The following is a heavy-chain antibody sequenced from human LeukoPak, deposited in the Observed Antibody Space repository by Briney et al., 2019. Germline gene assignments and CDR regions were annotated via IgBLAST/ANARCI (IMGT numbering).Heavy chain of an antibody. D-gene: IGHD3-3*01. CDR3: ARRYDFWSGSWFDP. CDR2: IYTSGST. Sequence: SETLSLTCTASGGSIGSYYWSWIRQPPGKGLEWIGYIYTSGSTNYNPSLKSRVTISVDTSKNQFSLKLSSVTAADTAVYYCARRYDFWSGSWFDPWGQGTLVTVSS. V-gene: IGHV4-4*09. CDR1: GGSIGSYY. J-gene: IGHJ5*02.